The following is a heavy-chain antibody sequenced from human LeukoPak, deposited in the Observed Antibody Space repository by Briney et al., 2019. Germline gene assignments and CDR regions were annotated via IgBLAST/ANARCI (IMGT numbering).Heavy chain of an antibody. CDR3: ARVRDYYDSRGYYFEYFDH. J-gene: IGHJ1*01. CDR1: SGSISTSNYY. V-gene: IGHV4-39*07. Sequence: SETLSLTCTVSSGSISTSNYYWGWVRQPPGKALEWIGNIFYSGSTYYSPSLKSRVTISLDTSRNQFSLKLTSVTAADTAVYYCARVRDYYDSRGYYFEYFDHWGQGTLVTVSS. D-gene: IGHD3-22*01. CDR2: IFYSGST.